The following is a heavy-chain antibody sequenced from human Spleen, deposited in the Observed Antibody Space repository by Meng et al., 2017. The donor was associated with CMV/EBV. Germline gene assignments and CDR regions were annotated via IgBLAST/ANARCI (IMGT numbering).Heavy chain of an antibody. CDR3: ARVGLRCSSTSCYRWAYDY. J-gene: IGHJ4*02. CDR1: GFTISNYW. CDR2: IKQDEGEG. D-gene: IGHD2-2*02. V-gene: IGHV3-7*01. Sequence: GGSLRLSCVASGFTISNYWMSWVRQAPGKGLEWVANIKQDEGEGNYVDSVKGRFIISRDNAKNSLSLQMNSLRGDDTAVYYCARVGLRCSSTSCYRWAYDYWGQGTLVTVSS.